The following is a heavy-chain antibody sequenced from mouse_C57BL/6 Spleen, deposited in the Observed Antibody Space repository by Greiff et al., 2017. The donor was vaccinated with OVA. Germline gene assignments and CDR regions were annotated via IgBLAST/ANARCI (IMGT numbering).Heavy chain of an antibody. J-gene: IGHJ4*01. Sequence: QVQLQQPGAELVRPGSSVKLSCKASGYTFTSYWMDWVKQRPGQGLEWIGNIYPSDSETHYNQKFKDKATLTVDKSSSTAYMQLSSLTSEDSAVYYCARGDYYGSSYVNYAMDYWGQGTSVTVSS. V-gene: IGHV1-61*01. D-gene: IGHD1-1*01. CDR2: IYPSDSET. CDR3: ARGDYYGSSYVNYAMDY. CDR1: GYTFTSYW.